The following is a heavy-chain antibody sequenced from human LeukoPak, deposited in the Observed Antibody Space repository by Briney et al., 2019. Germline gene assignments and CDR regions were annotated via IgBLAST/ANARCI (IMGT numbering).Heavy chain of an antibody. V-gene: IGHV1-46*01. CDR3: ARDLVVVTGLRTRGSFDI. D-gene: IGHD2-21*02. CDR1: GYNFTSYY. J-gene: IGHJ3*02. Sequence: ASVKVSCKASGYNFTSYYMHWVRQAPGQGLEWMGIINPSGGTASYAQKFQGRVTVTRDTSTSTVYMELSSLRSEDTAVYYCARDLVVVTGLRTRGSFDIWGQGTMVTVSS. CDR2: INPSGGTA.